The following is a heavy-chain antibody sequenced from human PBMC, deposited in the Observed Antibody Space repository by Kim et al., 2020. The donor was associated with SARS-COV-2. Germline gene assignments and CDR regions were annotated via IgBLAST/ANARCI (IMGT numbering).Heavy chain of an antibody. CDR2: ISYDGSNK. CDR1: GFTFSSYG. CDR3: ARAVWYYYGSGSYYYYGMDV. Sequence: GGSLRLSCAASGFTFSSYGMHWVRQAPGKGLEWVAVISYDGSNKYYADSVKGRFTISRDNSKNTLYLQMNSLRAEDTAVYYCARAVWYYYGSGSYYYYGMDVWGQGTTVTVSS. D-gene: IGHD3-10*01. J-gene: IGHJ6*02. V-gene: IGHV3-33*05.